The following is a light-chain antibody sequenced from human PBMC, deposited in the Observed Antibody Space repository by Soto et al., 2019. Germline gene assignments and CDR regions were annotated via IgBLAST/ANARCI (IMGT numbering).Light chain of an antibody. CDR3: QQYGSSWGT. Sequence: EILMTQSPATLSVSPGERATLSCRASQSVRSNLAWYQQKPGQAPRLLIFGATTRATGMPARFSGSGSGTAFTLTISSLQSEDFAVYYCQQYGSSWGTFGVGTNVEIK. V-gene: IGKV3-15*01. J-gene: IGKJ4*01. CDR2: GAT. CDR1: QSVRSN.